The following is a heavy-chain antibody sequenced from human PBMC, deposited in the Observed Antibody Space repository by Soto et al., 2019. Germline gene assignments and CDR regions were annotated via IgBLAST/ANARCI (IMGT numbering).Heavy chain of an antibody. CDR1: GGSISSGGYY. J-gene: IGHJ4*02. Sequence: SETLSLTCTVSGGSISSGGYYWSWIRQHPGKGLEWIGCIYYSGSTYYNPSLKSRVTISVDTSKNQFSLKLSSVTAADTAVYYCARGPQLAPFDYWGQGTLVTVSS. CDR2: IYYSGST. CDR3: ARGPQLAPFDY. V-gene: IGHV4-31*03. D-gene: IGHD3-10*01.